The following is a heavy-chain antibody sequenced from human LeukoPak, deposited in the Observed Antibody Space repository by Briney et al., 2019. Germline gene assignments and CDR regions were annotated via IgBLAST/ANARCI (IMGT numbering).Heavy chain of an antibody. CDR1: GGSFIGGSMNDFS. CDR3: ARVSSSGYYYYYMDV. J-gene: IGHJ6*03. V-gene: IGHV4-61*08. CDR2: LYYNGDT. D-gene: IGHD6-13*01. Sequence: SETLSLTCTVSGGSFIGGSMNDFSWSWIRQPPGKGPQCVATLYYNGDTVYNPSLKSRVTISIDTSKDQFSLRLTSVTAADTAVYYCARVSSSGYYYYYMDVWGKGTTVTVSS.